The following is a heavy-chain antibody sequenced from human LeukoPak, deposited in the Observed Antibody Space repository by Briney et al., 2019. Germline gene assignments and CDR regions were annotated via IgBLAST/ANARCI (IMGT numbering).Heavy chain of an antibody. Sequence: SETLSLTCAVYGGSFSGYYWSWIRQPPGKGLEWIGEIDRSGSTNYNPSLKSRVTMSVDTSKNQFSLRLSSVTAADTAVYYCARVLEGSSGQHWYFDLWGRGTLVTVSS. CDR1: GGSFSGYY. J-gene: IGHJ2*01. D-gene: IGHD6-19*01. V-gene: IGHV4-34*01. CDR3: ARVLEGSSGQHWYFDL. CDR2: IDRSGST.